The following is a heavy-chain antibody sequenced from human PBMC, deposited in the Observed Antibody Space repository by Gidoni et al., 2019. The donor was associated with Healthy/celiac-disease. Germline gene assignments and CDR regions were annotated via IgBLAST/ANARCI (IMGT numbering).Heavy chain of an antibody. J-gene: IGHJ4*02. CDR3: TTDTWVPDIAAAAVDY. CDR2: IKSKTDGGTT. CDR1: GFPFSNAW. Sequence: EVQLVESGGGLVKPGGSLRLSCAASGFPFSNAWLSWVRQAPGKGLEWVGRIKSKTDGGTTDYAEPVKGRFTISRDDSKNTLYLQMNSLKTEDTAVYYCTTDTWVPDIAAAAVDYWGQGTLVTVSS. D-gene: IGHD6-13*01. V-gene: IGHV3-15*01.